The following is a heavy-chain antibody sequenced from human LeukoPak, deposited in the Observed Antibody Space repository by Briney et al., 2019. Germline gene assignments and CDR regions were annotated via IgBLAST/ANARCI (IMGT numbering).Heavy chain of an antibody. Sequence: PSETLSLTCTVSGGSISSYYWSWIRQPPGKGLEWIGYIYYSGSTNYNPSPKSRVTISVDTSKNQFSLKLSSVTAADTAVYYCARTTYDFWSGYYFDYWGQGTLVTVSS. D-gene: IGHD3-3*01. CDR3: ARTTYDFWSGYYFDY. J-gene: IGHJ4*02. CDR1: GGSISSYY. CDR2: IYYSGST. V-gene: IGHV4-59*01.